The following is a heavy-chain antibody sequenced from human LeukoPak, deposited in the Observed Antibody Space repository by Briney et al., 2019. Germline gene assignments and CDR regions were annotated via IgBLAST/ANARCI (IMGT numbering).Heavy chain of an antibody. CDR2: MSGSGYYT. D-gene: IGHD3-3*01. Sequence: GGSLRLSCAASGFAFSNFAMSWVRQAPGKGLEWVSAMSGSGYYTYYVESAKGRFTISRDNSKNTLYLDMNSLRADDTAVYYCAKMEGQRLYDYCMDVWGRGTTVTVSS. CDR1: GFAFSNFA. CDR3: AKMEGQRLYDYCMDV. J-gene: IGHJ6*03. V-gene: IGHV3-23*01.